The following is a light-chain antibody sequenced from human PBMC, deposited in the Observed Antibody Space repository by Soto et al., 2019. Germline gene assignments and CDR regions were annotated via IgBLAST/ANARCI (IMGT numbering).Light chain of an antibody. CDR3: QQYNNRPPLFT. V-gene: IGKV3-15*01. CDR2: GAS. Sequence: EIVMTQSPATLSVSLGERATLSCRASQSVSSNLAWYQQKPGQAPRLLIYGASTRATGIPARFSGSGSGTEFTLTISSLQSEDFAVYYCQQYNNRPPLFTFGPGTKVDIK. CDR1: QSVSSN. J-gene: IGKJ3*01.